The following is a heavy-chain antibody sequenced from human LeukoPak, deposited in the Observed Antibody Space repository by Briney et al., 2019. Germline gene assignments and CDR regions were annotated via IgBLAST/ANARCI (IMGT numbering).Heavy chain of an antibody. D-gene: IGHD6-6*01. CDR3: ARQVSSSGWFDH. V-gene: IGHV5-51*01. Sequence: GESLKISCKASGYSFTSYWIGWVRQMPGKGLEWMGIIYPDDSDTRYSPSFQGQVTISADKSIGTAYMQWSSLKASDTAMYYCARQVSSSGWFDHWGQGTLVTVSS. CDR1: GYSFTSYW. J-gene: IGHJ5*02. CDR2: IYPDDSDT.